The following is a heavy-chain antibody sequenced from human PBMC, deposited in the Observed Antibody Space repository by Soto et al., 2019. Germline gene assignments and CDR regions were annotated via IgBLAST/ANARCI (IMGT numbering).Heavy chain of an antibody. V-gene: IGHV3-30-3*01. J-gene: IGHJ4*02. CDR2: ISYDGSNK. Sequence: GGYLRLSCAASGFTFSSYAMHWVRQAPGKGLEWVAVISYDGSNKYYADSVKGRFTISRDNSKNTLYLQMNSLRAEDTAVYYCARDTAGLITMIVNWGQGTLVTVSS. CDR3: ARDTAGLITMIVN. CDR1: GFTFSSYA. D-gene: IGHD3-22*01.